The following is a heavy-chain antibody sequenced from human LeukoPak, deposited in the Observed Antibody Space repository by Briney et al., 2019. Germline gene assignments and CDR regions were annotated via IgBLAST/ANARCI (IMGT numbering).Heavy chain of an antibody. D-gene: IGHD2-2*01. V-gene: IGHV3-30*02. CDR1: GFPFSSYG. J-gene: IGHJ6*03. Sequence: GGSLRLSCAASGFPFSSYGMHWVRQAPGKGLEWVAFIPYDGSDKFYADSVKGRFTISRDNSKNTLYLQMNSLRAEDTAFYYCAKSTQGQDYYYLDVWGKGTTVTISS. CDR3: AKSTQGQDYYYLDV. CDR2: IPYDGSDK.